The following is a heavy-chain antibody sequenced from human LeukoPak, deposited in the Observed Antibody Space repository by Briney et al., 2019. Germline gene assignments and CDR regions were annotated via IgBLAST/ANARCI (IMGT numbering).Heavy chain of an antibody. CDR3: ARGGLNSLANTPLGAFDL. CDR2: TYYRSKWSS. CDR1: GDSASRNNAG. V-gene: IGHV6-1*01. Sequence: PSQAPSVTCVIPGDSASRNNAGWNWIRQSPSRCLEWLGRTYYRSKWSSDFSSSLRNRITTTPDTSKNQFSLHLNSVTPEDTALYYCARGGLNSLANTPLGAFDLWGQGTMVSVSS. D-gene: IGHD3/OR15-3a*01. J-gene: IGHJ3*01.